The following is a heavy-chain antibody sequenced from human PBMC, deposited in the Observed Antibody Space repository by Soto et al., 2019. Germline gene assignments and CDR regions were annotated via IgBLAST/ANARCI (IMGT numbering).Heavy chain of an antibody. D-gene: IGHD3-10*01. J-gene: IGHJ4*02. V-gene: IGHV2-5*02. CDR3: AHIPEVITSVDL. CDR2: ISWDDDA. Sequence: QITLKESGPALVNPTQTLTLTCSFSGFSLSTRPLSLCWIRQPPGKALEWLALISWDDDARYNPSLQTRLTITKDTSQNQVVLTMTNVDPLDTATYYCAHIPEVITSVDLWGQGILVTGSS. CDR1: GFSLSTRPLS.